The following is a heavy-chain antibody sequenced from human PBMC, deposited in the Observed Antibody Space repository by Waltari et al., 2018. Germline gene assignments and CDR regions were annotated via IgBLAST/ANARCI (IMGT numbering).Heavy chain of an antibody. CDR1: GYSFSPFD. D-gene: IGHD3-10*01. V-gene: IGHV1-8*01. J-gene: IGHJ4*02. CDR3: AREGAVNFGFTH. Sequence: QVHLVQSGAEVRKPGASVKVSCKTSGYSFSPFDINWVRLVAGQGLEWMGWMSPNSGNTGYAKKFQGRVTMTRDTSLGTAYMELSSLRSDDTAVYYCAREGAVNFGFTHWGQGTLVTVSS. CDR2: MSPNSGNT.